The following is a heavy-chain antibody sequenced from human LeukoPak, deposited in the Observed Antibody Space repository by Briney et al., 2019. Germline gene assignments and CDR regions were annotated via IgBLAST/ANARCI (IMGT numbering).Heavy chain of an antibody. J-gene: IGHJ4*02. D-gene: IGHD1/OR15-1a*01. V-gene: IGHV3-23*01. CDR3: AKETTLATRFRQGDR. CDR2: ISGSGGST. Sequence: GGSLRLSCAASGFTFSSYAMSWVRQAPGKGLEWVSAISGSGGSTYYADSVKGRFTISRDNSKNTLYLQMNSQRAEDTAVYYCAKETTLATRFRQGDRWGQGTLVTVSS. CDR1: GFTFSSYA.